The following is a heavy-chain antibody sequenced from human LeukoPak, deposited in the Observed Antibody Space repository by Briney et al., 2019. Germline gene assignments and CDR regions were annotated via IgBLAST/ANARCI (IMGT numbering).Heavy chain of an antibody. CDR2: IYYSGST. J-gene: IGHJ4*02. CDR1: GGSISSSSYY. D-gene: IGHD3-10*01. CDR3: ARHSITMVRGVIFDY. V-gene: IGHV4-39*01. Sequence: SETLSLTCTVSGGSISSSSYYWGWIRQPPGKGLEWIGSIYYSGSTYYNPSLKSRVTISVDTSKNQFSLKLSSVIAADTAVYYCARHSITMVRGVIFDYWGQGTLVTVSS.